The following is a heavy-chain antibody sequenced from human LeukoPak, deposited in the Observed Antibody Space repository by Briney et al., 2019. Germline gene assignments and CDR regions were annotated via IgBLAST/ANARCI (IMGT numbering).Heavy chain of an antibody. CDR1: GFSFSSYA. CDR2: VSNNGGNT. V-gene: IGHV3-64*01. J-gene: IGHJ4*02. D-gene: IGHD2-2*01. Sequence: GGSLRLSCAASGFSFSSYAMHWVRQAPGKGLEYVSAVSNNGGNTYYANSVKGRFTISRDNSKNTLYLQMGSLRTEDMAVYYRAGQYCSSTSCTFDYWGQGTLVTVSS. CDR3: AGQYCSSTSCTFDY.